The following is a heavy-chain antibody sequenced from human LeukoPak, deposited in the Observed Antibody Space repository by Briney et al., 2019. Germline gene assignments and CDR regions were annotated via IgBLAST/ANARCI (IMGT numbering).Heavy chain of an antibody. CDR2: IYYSGST. CDR1: GGSISSYY. CDR3: ARAHYGGNSPFDY. Sequence: SETLSLTCTVSGGSISSYYWSWIRQPPGKGLEWIGYIYYSGSTNYNPSLKSRVTISVDTSKNQFSLKLSSVTAADTAVYYCARAHYGGNSPFDYWGQGTLVTVSS. D-gene: IGHD4-23*01. V-gene: IGHV4-59*01. J-gene: IGHJ4*02.